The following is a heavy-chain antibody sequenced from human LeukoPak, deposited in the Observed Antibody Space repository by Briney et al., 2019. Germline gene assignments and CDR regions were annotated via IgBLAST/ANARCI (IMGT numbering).Heavy chain of an antibody. V-gene: IGHV5-51*01. Sequence: GESLKISCKGSGYSFTSYWIGWVRQMPRKGLEWMGFIYPGDSDTRYSPSFQGQVTISADKSISTAYMQWSSLKASDTAIYFCARQGRYYYDSSGPFDYWGQGTLVTVSS. J-gene: IGHJ4*02. D-gene: IGHD3-22*01. CDR1: GYSFTSYW. CDR2: IYPGDSDT. CDR3: ARQGRYYYDSSGPFDY.